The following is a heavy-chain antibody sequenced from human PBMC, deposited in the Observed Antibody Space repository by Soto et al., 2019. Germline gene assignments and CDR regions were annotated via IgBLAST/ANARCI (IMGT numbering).Heavy chain of an antibody. J-gene: IGHJ4*02. D-gene: IGHD3-22*01. CDR2: ISGSGGST. CDR3: AKDGTYYYDSSGYYYGGDYFDY. Sequence: PGGSLRLSCAASGFTFSTYWMSWVRQAPGKGLEWVSAISGSGGSTYYADPVKGRFTISRDNSKNTLYLQMNSLRAEDTAVYYCAKDGTYYYDSSGYYYGGDYFDYWGQGTLVTVS. CDR1: GFTFSTYW. V-gene: IGHV3-23*01.